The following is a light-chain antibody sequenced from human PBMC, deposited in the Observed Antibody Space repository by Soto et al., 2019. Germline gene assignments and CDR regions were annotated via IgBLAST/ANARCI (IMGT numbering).Light chain of an antibody. CDR3: QQYNHWPKT. J-gene: IGKJ2*01. Sequence: EIAMTQSPATLSVSPGERATLSCRASQSVSTNLAWYQQKPGQAPRLLIYGASTRATGIPARFSGSGSGTEFTLTLSRLQSADVAVYYCQQYNHWPKTVGQGTKREI. CDR1: QSVSTN. CDR2: GAS. V-gene: IGKV3-15*01.